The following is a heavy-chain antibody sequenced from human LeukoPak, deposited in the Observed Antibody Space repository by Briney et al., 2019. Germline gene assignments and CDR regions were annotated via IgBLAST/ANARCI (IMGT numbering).Heavy chain of an antibody. V-gene: IGHV4-31*03. CDR3: ARELPAAMPGWFDP. J-gene: IGHJ5*02. D-gene: IGHD2-2*01. Sequence: SQTLSLTCTVSGGSISSGGYCWSWIRQHPGKGLEWIGYIYYSGSTYYNPSLKSRVTISVDTSKNQFSLKLSSVTAADTAVYYCARELPAAMPGWFDPWGQGTLVTVSS. CDR1: GGSISSGGYC. CDR2: IYYSGST.